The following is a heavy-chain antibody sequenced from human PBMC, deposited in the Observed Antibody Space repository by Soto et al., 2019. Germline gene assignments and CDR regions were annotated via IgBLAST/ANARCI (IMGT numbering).Heavy chain of an antibody. CDR1: GYTFTSYG. CDR2: INAYNGNT. V-gene: IGHV1-18*01. J-gene: IGHJ4*02. CDR3: ASDLAVALIDY. D-gene: IGHD6-19*01. Sequence: QVQLVQSGAEVKKPGASVKVSCKASGYTFTSYGISWVRQAPGQGLEWMGWINAYNGNTKYAQKLQGRVTMTTDTSTSTAYMELRRLISDDTAVYYCASDLAVALIDYWGQGTLVTVSS.